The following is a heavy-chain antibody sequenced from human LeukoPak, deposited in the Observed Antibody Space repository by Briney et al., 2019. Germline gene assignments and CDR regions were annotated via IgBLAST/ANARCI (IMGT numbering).Heavy chain of an antibody. D-gene: IGHD4-17*01. CDR2: INPNSGGT. Sequence: ASVKVSCKPSGYSFTAYWIHWVRHAPGQGLEWLGWINPNSGGTNYVQKFQGRVTMTRDTSISTAYLELSRLRSDDTAVYYCGLTVTYSYGMDVWGQGTTVTVSS. CDR3: GLTVTYSYGMDV. V-gene: IGHV1-2*02. J-gene: IGHJ6*02. CDR1: GYSFTAYW.